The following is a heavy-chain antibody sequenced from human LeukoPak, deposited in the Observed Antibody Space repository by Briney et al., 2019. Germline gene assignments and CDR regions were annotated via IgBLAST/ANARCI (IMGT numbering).Heavy chain of an antibody. CDR1: GYTFTSYG. CDR2: ISNYNGNT. J-gene: IGHJ3*02. D-gene: IGHD2-21*01. Sequence: GASVKVSCKASGYTFTSYGISWVRQAPGQGLEWMGWISNYNGNTKYAQKLQGRVTMTTDTSTSTAYMELRSLRSDDTAVYYCARAIVVTDSDAFDIWGQGTTVTVSS. V-gene: IGHV1-18*01. CDR3: ARAIVVTDSDAFDI.